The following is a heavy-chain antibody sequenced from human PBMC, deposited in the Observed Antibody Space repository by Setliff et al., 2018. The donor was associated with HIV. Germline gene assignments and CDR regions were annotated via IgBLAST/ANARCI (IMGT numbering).Heavy chain of an antibody. Sequence: ASVKVSCKASGYTFTNYATNWLRQAPGQGLEWMGWIDTNTGNPTYAQGFTGRFVFSLDTSVSTAYLQISSLRAEDTAVYYCARDRAYASFDYWGQGALVTVSS. CDR3: ARDRAYASFDY. CDR2: IDTNTGNP. V-gene: IGHV7-4-1*02. D-gene: IGHD3-16*01. J-gene: IGHJ4*02. CDR1: GYTFTNYA.